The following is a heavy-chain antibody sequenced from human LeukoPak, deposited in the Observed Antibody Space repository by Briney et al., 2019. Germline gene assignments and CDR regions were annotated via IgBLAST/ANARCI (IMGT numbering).Heavy chain of an antibody. Sequence: ASVKVSCKASGYTLSDYYIHWVRQAPGQGLEWMGWINPNSGGTGYAQKFQGRVTMTSDTSISTAYLELSSLRSDDTAVYYCARDLVHHRLLATNYNWFDPWGRGTLVTVSS. CDR3: ARDLVHHRLLATNYNWFDP. CDR1: GYTLSDYY. V-gene: IGHV1-2*02. J-gene: IGHJ5*02. D-gene: IGHD2-8*01. CDR2: INPNSGGT.